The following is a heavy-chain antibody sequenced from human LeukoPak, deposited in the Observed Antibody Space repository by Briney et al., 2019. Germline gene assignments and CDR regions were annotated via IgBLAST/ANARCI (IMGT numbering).Heavy chain of an antibody. CDR2: IYYSGST. Sequence: PSETLSLTCTVSGGSISSHYWSWIRQPPGKGLEWIGYIYYSGSTNYNPSLKSRVTISVDTSKNQFSLKLSSVTAADTAVYYCASAGCSSTSCPFDYWGQGTLVTVSS. J-gene: IGHJ4*02. CDR3: ASAGCSSTSCPFDY. D-gene: IGHD2-2*01. V-gene: IGHV4-59*11. CDR1: GGSISSHY.